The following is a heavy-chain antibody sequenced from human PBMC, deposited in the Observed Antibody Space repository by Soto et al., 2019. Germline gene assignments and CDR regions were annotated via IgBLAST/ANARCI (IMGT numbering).Heavy chain of an antibody. D-gene: IGHD6-19*01. CDR1: GYFIGAGGYY. CDR2: FYSSGSI. CDR3: ARMYSSGSGWFHP. J-gene: IGHJ5*02. V-gene: IGHV4-31*03. Sequence: SETLSLTCFVSGYFIGAGGYYWSWIRHHPGKGLEWIGSFYSSGSIIYNPSLGSRVSITGDMSTNQFSMSLTSVTAADTARYYCARMYSSGSGWFHPWGQGTLVTVSS.